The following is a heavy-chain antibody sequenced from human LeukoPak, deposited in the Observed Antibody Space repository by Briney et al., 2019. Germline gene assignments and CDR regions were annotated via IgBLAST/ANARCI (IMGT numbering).Heavy chain of an antibody. J-gene: IGHJ2*01. D-gene: IGHD5-18*01. CDR3: ARDLLDTAMVHYWYFDL. V-gene: IGHV4-30-4*01. CDR1: GGSISSGDYY. Sequence: SETLSLTCTVSGGSISSGDYYWSWIRQPPGKGLEWIGYIYYNRSIYYNPSLKSRVTISVDTSKNQFSLKLSSVTAADTAVYYCARDLLDTAMVHYWYFDLWGRGTLVTVSS. CDR2: IYYNRSI.